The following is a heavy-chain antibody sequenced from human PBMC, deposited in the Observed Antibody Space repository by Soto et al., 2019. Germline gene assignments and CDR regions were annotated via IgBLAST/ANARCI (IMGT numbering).Heavy chain of an antibody. J-gene: IGHJ6*04. Sequence: QLQLQESGPGLVKPSETLSLTCTVSGGSISSRSYYWGWIRQPPGKGLEWIGSIYYSGSTYYNPSLKSRVTISVDTSKNQFSLKLSSVTAADTDVYYCARRHILNIMDVWGKGTTVTVSS. CDR2: IYYSGST. V-gene: IGHV4-39*01. CDR3: ARRHILNIMDV. CDR1: GGSISSRSYY.